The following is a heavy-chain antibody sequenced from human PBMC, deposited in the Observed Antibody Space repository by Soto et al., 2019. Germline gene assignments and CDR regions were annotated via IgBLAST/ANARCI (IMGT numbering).Heavy chain of an antibody. J-gene: IGHJ3*02. CDR3: ARDRGAATPSGAFDI. Sequence: PGGSLRLSCAASGFTFSSYAMSWVRQAPGKGLEWVSAISGSGGSTYYADSVKSRFTISRDNSKNTLYLQMNSLRAEDTAVYYCARDRGAATPSGAFDIWGQGTMVTVSS. D-gene: IGHD2-15*01. CDR2: ISGSGGST. V-gene: IGHV3-23*01. CDR1: GFTFSSYA.